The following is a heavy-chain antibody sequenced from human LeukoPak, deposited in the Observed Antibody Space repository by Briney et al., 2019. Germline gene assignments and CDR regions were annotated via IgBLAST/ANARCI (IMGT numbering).Heavy chain of an antibody. CDR1: GGSISSYY. CDR2: IYYSGST. CDR3: ARHRQPYYYDSSGVNWFDP. D-gene: IGHD3-22*01. Sequence: SETLSLTCTVSGGSISSYYWSWIRQPPGKGLEWIGYIYYSGSTNYNPSLKSRVTISVDTSKNQFSLKLSSVTAADTAVYYCARHRQPYYYDSSGVNWFDPWAREPWSPSPQ. V-gene: IGHV4-59*08. J-gene: IGHJ5*02.